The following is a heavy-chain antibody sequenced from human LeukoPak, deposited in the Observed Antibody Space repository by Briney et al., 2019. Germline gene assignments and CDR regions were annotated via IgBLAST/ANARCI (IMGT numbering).Heavy chain of an antibody. D-gene: IGHD2-15*01. Sequence: PGGSLRLSCAASGFTFSNYWMSWVRQAPGKGLEWVANIKEDGSEKNYVDSVKGRFTISRDNSKNTLYLQMNSLRAEDTAVYYCVSPGGGGSWSFDYWGQGTLVTVSS. CDR3: VSPGGGGSWSFDY. CDR2: IKEDGSEK. V-gene: IGHV3-7*03. J-gene: IGHJ4*02. CDR1: GFTFSNYW.